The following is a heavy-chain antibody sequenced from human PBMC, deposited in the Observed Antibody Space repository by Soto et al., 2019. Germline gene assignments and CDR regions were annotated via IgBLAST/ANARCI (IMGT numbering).Heavy chain of an antibody. Sequence: ASVKVSCKASGYTFTSYGISWVRQAPGQGLEWMGWISACNGNTNYAQKLQGRVTMTTDTSTSTAYMELRSLRSDDTAVYYCARGSGSGSYYTPNLDYPYYFDYWGQGTLVTVSS. J-gene: IGHJ4*02. CDR2: ISACNGNT. D-gene: IGHD3-10*01. CDR1: GYTFTSYG. V-gene: IGHV1-18*04. CDR3: ARGSGSGSYYTPNLDYPYYFDY.